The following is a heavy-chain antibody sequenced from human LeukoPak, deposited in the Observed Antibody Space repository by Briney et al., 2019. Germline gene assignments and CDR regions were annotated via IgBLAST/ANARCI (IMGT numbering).Heavy chain of an antibody. Sequence: GGSLRLSCAASGFTFASYAMHWVRQPPSKGLEWVTLLAYDGTNKQYADSVKGRFTISRDNSQNTVDLHMDSLGAEDTAVYYCARAGPDDYGDYGQSDYWGQGTLVTVSS. V-gene: IGHV3-30*04. J-gene: IGHJ4*02. CDR1: GFTFASYA. CDR2: LAYDGTNK. D-gene: IGHD4-17*01. CDR3: ARAGPDDYGDYGQSDY.